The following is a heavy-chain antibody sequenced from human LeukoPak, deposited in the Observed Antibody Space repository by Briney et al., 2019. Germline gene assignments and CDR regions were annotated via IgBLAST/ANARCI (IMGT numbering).Heavy chain of an antibody. CDR2: INTDGRTT. J-gene: IGHJ5*02. CDR3: ARAGASGWYAAGWFDP. V-gene: IGHV3-74*01. Sequence: GGSLRLSCAASGFTFSSYSMNWVRQAPGKGLMWVSSINTDGRTTRYAASVQGRFTISRDNAKNTLSLQMNSLRDDDTAVYYCARAGASGWYAAGWFDPWGQGTLVTVSS. CDR1: GFTFSSYS. D-gene: IGHD6-19*01.